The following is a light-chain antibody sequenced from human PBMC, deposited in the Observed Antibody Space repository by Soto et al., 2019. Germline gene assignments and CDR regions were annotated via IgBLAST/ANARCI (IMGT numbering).Light chain of an antibody. Sequence: DIQMTQSPSSLSASVGDRVTITCRASQGISNYLAWYQQKSGEVPKILIYASSTVRSGVPSRFSGSGSGTDFTLTISSRQPEDAATDCCHIYDAAPLAFGGGTKVEI. CDR2: ASS. CDR3: HIYDAAPLA. J-gene: IGKJ4*01. CDR1: QGISNY. V-gene: IGKV1-27*01.